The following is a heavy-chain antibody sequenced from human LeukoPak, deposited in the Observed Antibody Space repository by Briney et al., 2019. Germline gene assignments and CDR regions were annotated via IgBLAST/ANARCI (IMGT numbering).Heavy chain of an antibody. V-gene: IGHV4-34*01. CDR2: INHSGST. CDR1: GGSFSGYY. Sequence: SETLSLTCAVYGGSFSGYYWSWIRQPPGKGLEWIGEINHSGSTNYNPSLKSRVTISVDTSKNQFSLKLSSVTAADTAVYYCARRNSGWYYYYYMDVWGKGTTVTVSS. J-gene: IGHJ6*03. CDR3: ARRNSGWYYYYYMDV. D-gene: IGHD6-19*01.